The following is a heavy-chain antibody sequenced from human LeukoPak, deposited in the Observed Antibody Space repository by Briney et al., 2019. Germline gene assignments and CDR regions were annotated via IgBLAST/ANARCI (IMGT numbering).Heavy chain of an antibody. J-gene: IGHJ5*02. CDR2: XNXSGST. V-gene: IGHV4-34*01. CDR1: GGSFSGYY. D-gene: IGHD3-3*01. Sequence: SETLSLTCAVYGGSFSGYYWSWIRQPPGKGLEWIXEXNXSGSTNYNPSLKSRVTISVDTSKNQFSLKLSSVTAADTAVYYCARGITIFGVVRGRWFDPWGQGTLVTVSS. CDR3: ARGITIFGVVRGRWFDP.